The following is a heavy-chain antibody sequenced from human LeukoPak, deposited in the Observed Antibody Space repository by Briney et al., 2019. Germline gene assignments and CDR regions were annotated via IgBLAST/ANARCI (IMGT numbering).Heavy chain of an antibody. Sequence: PSETLSLTCTVSDGSISSGDHYWSWIRQHPGKVLEWMGYIYYSGSTYYNPSLKSRVTISVDTSKNQFSLKLSSVTAADTAVYYCVSRQQLVQGAFDIWGQGTMVTVSS. CDR2: IYYSGST. CDR3: VSRQQLVQGAFDI. CDR1: DGSISSGDHY. V-gene: IGHV4-31*03. D-gene: IGHD6-13*01. J-gene: IGHJ3*02.